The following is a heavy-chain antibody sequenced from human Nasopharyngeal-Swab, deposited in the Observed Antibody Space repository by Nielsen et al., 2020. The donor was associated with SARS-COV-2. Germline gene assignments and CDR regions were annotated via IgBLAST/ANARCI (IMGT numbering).Heavy chain of an antibody. Sequence: GGSLTLSCSVSGFTFSNSALCWVRHAPGKRLEWVSAISISGATTFYADSVRGRFTISRDNDRNTVYLQMSSLTVEDTAIYYCAKEEVPNDYWGQGTLVTVSS. CDR2: ISISGATT. V-gene: IGHV3-23*01. D-gene: IGHD4/OR15-4a*01. J-gene: IGHJ4*02. CDR1: GFTFSNSA. CDR3: AKEEVPNDY.